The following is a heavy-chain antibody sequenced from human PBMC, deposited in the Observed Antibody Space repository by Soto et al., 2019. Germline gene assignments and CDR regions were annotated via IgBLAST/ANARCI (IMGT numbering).Heavy chain of an antibody. CDR3: ARSQGSSTSLEIYYYYYYGMDV. CDR1: GGTFSNYA. V-gene: IGHV1-69*01. CDR2: IIPISGTA. J-gene: IGHJ6*02. D-gene: IGHD2-2*01. Sequence: QVQLVQSGAEVKKPGSSVKVSCKASGGTFSNYAIRWVRQAPGHGLEWMGGIIPISGTANYAQKFQGRVTITAGDSTSTAYMELSSLRSEDTAVYYCARSQGSSTSLEIYYYYYYGMDVWGQGTTVTVSS.